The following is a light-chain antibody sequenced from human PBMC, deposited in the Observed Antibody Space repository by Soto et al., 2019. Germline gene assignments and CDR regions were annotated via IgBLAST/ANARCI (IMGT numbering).Light chain of an antibody. V-gene: IGLV2-14*03. J-gene: IGLJ1*01. CDR2: DVS. CDR1: SSDVGGYKY. CDR3: GSYRDLNLDV. Sequence: QSVLTQPASVSGSPGQSISISCTGTSSDVGGYKYVSWYQHQPGKAPKLVIFDVSGRPSGISKRFSGSKSGNTASLTISGVQREDEGEYYCGSYRDLNLDVFGTGTKLTVL.